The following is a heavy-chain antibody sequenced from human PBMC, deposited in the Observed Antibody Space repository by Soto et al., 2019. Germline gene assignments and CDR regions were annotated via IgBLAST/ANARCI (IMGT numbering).Heavy chain of an antibody. CDR2: IIPILVIA. V-gene: IGHV1-69*04. Sequence: VASVKVCCKASGGTFSSYTISWVRQAPGQGLEWMGRIIPILVIANYAQKFQGRVTITADKSTSTAYMELSSLSFEDRAGYYGGRDPGPGSASGAQGTLVTASS. D-gene: IGHD3-10*01. CDR1: GGTFSSYT. CDR3: GRDPGPGSAS. J-gene: IGHJ4*02.